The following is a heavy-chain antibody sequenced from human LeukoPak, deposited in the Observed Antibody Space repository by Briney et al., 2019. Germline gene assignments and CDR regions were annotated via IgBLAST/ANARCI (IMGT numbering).Heavy chain of an antibody. D-gene: IGHD6-13*01. Sequence: SETLSLTCAVYGGSFSGYYWSWIRQPPGKGLEWIGEINHSGSTNYNPSLKSRVTISVDTSKNQFSLKLSSVTAADTAVYYCARGGSSWFFPALLNHQFFDYWGQGTLVTVSS. CDR1: GGSFSGYY. J-gene: IGHJ4*02. CDR2: INHSGST. V-gene: IGHV4-34*01. CDR3: ARGGSSWFFPALLNHQFFDY.